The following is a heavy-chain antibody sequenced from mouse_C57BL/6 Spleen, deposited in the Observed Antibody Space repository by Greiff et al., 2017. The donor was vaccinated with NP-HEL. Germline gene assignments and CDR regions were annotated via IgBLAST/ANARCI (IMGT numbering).Heavy chain of an antibody. CDR2: IHPNSGST. Sequence: VQLQQSGAELVKPGASVKLSCKASGYTFTSYWMHWVKQRPGQGLEWIGMIHPNSGSTNYNEKFKSKATLTVDKSSSTAYMQLSSLTSEDSAVYYCASGGYDGYYVDYAMDYWGQGTSVTVSS. D-gene: IGHD2-3*01. CDR1: GYTFTSYW. V-gene: IGHV1-64*01. J-gene: IGHJ4*01. CDR3: ASGGYDGYYVDYAMDY.